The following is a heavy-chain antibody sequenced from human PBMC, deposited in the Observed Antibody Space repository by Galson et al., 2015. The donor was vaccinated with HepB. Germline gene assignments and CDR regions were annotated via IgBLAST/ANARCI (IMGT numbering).Heavy chain of an antibody. V-gene: IGHV1-3*01. CDR3: ARDHWIQLWTHWGHLDY. CDR2: INAGNGNT. J-gene: IGHJ4*02. CDR1: GYTFTSYA. D-gene: IGHD5-18*01. Sequence: SVKVSCKASGYTFTSYAMHWVRQAPGQRLEWMGWINAGNGNTKYSQKFQGRVTITRDTSASTAYMELSSLRSEDTAVYYCARDHWIQLWTHWGHLDYWGQGTLVTVSS.